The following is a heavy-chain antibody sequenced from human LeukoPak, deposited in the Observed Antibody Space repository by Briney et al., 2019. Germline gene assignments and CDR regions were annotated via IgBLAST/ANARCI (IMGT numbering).Heavy chain of an antibody. CDR2: ISSSSNTI. D-gene: IGHD6-19*01. CDR1: GLTFSSYS. Sequence: GGSLRLSCAASGLTFSSYSMNWVRQAPGKGLEWVSHISSSSNTIYYADSVKGRFTISRDNAKNSLYLQMNSLRAEDTAVYYCARDLKQWLATDYWGQGTLVTVSS. CDR3: ARDLKQWLATDY. V-gene: IGHV3-48*01. J-gene: IGHJ4*02.